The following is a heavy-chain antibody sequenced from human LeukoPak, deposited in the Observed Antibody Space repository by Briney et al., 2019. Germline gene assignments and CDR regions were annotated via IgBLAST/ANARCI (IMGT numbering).Heavy chain of an antibody. CDR3: ARGLYNWNLYYYYYMDV. J-gene: IGHJ6*03. CDR1: GFTFSSYW. CDR2: TNSDGSST. D-gene: IGHD1-20*01. V-gene: IGHV3-74*01. Sequence: GGSLRLSCAASGFTFSSYWMHWVRQAPGKGLVWVSRTNSDGSSTSYADSVKGRFTISRDNAKNTLYLQMNSLRAEDTAVYYCARGLYNWNLYYYYYMDVWGKGTTVTVSS.